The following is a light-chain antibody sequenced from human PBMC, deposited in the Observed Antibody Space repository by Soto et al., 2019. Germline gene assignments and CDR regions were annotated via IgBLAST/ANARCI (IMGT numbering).Light chain of an antibody. CDR3: QQYNNWPSWT. CDR1: QSVSSN. V-gene: IGKV3-15*01. Sequence: EIVMTQSPATLSVSPGERATLSCRASQSVSSNLAWYQQKPVQAPRLLIYGAATRAPGIPARFRGCGSGTEFTVTISSLQSEDFAVYYWQQYNNWPSWTFGQGTKVEIK. CDR2: GAA. J-gene: IGKJ1*01.